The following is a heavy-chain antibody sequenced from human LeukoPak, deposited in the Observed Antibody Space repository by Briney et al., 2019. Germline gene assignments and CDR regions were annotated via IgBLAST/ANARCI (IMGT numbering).Heavy chain of an antibody. CDR2: IYSGGST. CDR1: GFTVSGNY. V-gene: IGHV3-53*01. J-gene: IGHJ6*03. CDR3: ARGWSSEYYYYYMDV. D-gene: IGHD6-6*01. Sequence: PGGSLRLSCAASGFTVSGNYMSWVRQAPGKGLEWVSVIYSGGSTYYADSVKGRFTISRDNSKNTLYLQMNSLRAEDTAVYYCARGWSSEYYYYYMDVWGKGTTVTVSS.